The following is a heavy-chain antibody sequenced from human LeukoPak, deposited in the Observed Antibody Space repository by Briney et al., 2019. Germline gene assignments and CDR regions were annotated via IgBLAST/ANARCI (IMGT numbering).Heavy chain of an antibody. J-gene: IGHJ6*02. Sequence: GGSLRLSCAASGFTFSSYGMHWVRRAPGKGLEWVAFIRYDGSNKYYADSVKSRFTISRDNSKNTLYLQMNSLRAEDTAVYYCAKDLSSGWYAYYYGMDVWGQGTTVTVSS. CDR3: AKDLSSGWYAYYYGMDV. CDR1: GFTFSSYG. D-gene: IGHD6-19*01. CDR2: IRYDGSNK. V-gene: IGHV3-30*02.